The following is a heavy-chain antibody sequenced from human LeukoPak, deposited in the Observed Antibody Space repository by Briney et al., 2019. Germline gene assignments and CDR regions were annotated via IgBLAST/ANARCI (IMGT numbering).Heavy chain of an antibody. J-gene: IGHJ4*02. V-gene: IGHV4-4*07. CDR3: AREREERGYSSGWYTPYYFDY. Sequence: PSETLSLTCTVSGGSISSYYWSWIRRPAGKGLEWIGRIYTSGSTNYNPSLKSRVTMSVDTSKNQFSLKLSSVTAADTAVYYCAREREERGYSSGWYTPYYFDYWGQGTLVTVSS. CDR1: GGSISSYY. CDR2: IYTSGST. D-gene: IGHD6-19*01.